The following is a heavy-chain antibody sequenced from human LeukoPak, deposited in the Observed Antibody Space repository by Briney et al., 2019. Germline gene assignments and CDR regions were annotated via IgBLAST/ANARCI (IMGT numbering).Heavy chain of an antibody. CDR1: GGSISSYY. D-gene: IGHD5-12*01. V-gene: IGHV4-59*01. J-gene: IGHJ6*02. CDR3: ARRPTTHYGMDV. CDR2: IYYSGST. Sequence: SETLPLTCTVSGGSISSYYWSWIRQPPGKGLEWIGYIYYSGSTNYNPSLKSRVTISVDTSKNQFSLKLSSVTAADTAVYYCARRPTTHYGMDVWGQGTTVTVSS.